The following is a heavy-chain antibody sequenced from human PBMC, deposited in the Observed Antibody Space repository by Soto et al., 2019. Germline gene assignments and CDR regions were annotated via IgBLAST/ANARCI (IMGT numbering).Heavy chain of an antibody. Sequence: QVQLQESGPGLVKPSQTLSLTCTVSGGSISSGDYYWSWIRQPPGKGLEWIGYIYYSGSTYYNPSLKRRVTIPVDTSKNQFSLKLSSVTAADTAVYYCARAWADLNEPVRYLAPLDAFDIWGQGTMVTVSS. CDR3: ARAWADLNEPVRYLAPLDAFDI. CDR1: GGSISSGDYY. J-gene: IGHJ3*02. D-gene: IGHD1-1*01. CDR2: IYYSGST. V-gene: IGHV4-30-4*01.